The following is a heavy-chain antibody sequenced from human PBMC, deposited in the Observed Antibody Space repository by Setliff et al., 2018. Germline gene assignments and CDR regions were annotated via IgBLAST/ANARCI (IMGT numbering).Heavy chain of an antibody. CDR1: GFTPTEYA. Sequence: GGSLRLSCAVSGFTPTEYAMDWVRQVPGRGLEWVAVNTRSDKLYADSVRGRFTISRDNAKNTVYLQMNSLRAEDTAIYYCAKMVGGSRSSGSCYFDYWGQGTLVTVSS. CDR3: AKMVGGSRSSGSCYFDY. J-gene: IGHJ4*02. CDR2: NTRSDK. V-gene: IGHV3-23*01. D-gene: IGHD2-15*01.